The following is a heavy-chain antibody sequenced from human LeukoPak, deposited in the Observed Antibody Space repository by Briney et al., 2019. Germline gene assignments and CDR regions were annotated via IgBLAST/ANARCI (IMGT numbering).Heavy chain of an antibody. CDR1: GYTFTSYG. J-gene: IGHJ4*02. V-gene: IGHV1-69*01. CDR2: IIPIFGTA. Sequence: VKVSCKASGYTFTSYGISWVRQAPGQGLEWMGGIIPIFGTANYAQKFQGRVTITADESTSTAYMELSSLRSEDTAVYYCARDGFHPSMEGRFDPYFDYWGQGTLVTVSS. CDR3: ARDGFHPSMEGRFDPYFDY. D-gene: IGHD3-10*01.